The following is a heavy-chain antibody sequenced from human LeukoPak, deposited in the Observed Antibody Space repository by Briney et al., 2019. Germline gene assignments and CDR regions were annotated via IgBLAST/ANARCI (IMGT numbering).Heavy chain of an antibody. Sequence: RSLRLSCEASGFTLIYYAMHWVRLAPGKGLEWVAVMSSDGSYKDYGDSVKGRFTISRDNSRNTLYLEMNSLSPGDTALYYCARDKQQLVPGRYDAFDIWGQGTMVTVSS. J-gene: IGHJ3*02. CDR3: ARDKQQLVPGRYDAFDI. CDR2: MSSDGSYK. V-gene: IGHV3-30*04. CDR1: GFTLIYYA. D-gene: IGHD6-13*01.